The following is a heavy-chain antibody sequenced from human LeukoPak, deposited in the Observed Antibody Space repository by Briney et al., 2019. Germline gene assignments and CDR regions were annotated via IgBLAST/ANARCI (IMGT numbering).Heavy chain of an antibody. Sequence: PSETLSLTCTVSGGSISSGGYYWSWIRQPPGKGLEWIGYIYHSGSTYYNPSLKSRVTISVDRSKNQFSLKLSSVTAADTAVYYCARISVTATGNIFDYWGQGTLVTVSS. D-gene: IGHD6-13*01. CDR3: ARISVTATGNIFDY. CDR1: GGSISSGGYY. J-gene: IGHJ4*02. V-gene: IGHV4-30-2*01. CDR2: IYHSGST.